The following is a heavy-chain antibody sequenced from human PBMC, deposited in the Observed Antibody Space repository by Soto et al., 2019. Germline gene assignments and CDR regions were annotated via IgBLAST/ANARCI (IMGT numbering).Heavy chain of an antibody. D-gene: IGHD3-3*01. CDR3: ARVVGDFWSGNYYYYYGMDV. V-gene: IGHV1-69*13. CDR1: GGTFSSYA. J-gene: IGHJ6*02. Sequence: GASVKVSCKASGGTFSSYAISWVRQAPGQGLEWMGGIIPIFGTANYAQKFQGRVTITADESTSTAYMELSSLRSEDTAVYYCARVVGDFWSGNYYYYYGMDVWGQGTTVTVSS. CDR2: IIPIFGTA.